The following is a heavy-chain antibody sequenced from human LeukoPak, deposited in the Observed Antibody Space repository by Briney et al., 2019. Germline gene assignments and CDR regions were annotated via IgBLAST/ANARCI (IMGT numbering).Heavy chain of an antibody. D-gene: IGHD3-22*01. CDR3: TTHLYDSSGYYYFLFAFDI. Sequence: GGSLRLSCAASGFTFSNAWMSWVRQAPGKGLEWVGRIKSKTDGGTTDYAAPVKGRFTISRDDSKNTLYLQMNSLKTEDTAVYYCTTHLYDSSGYYYFLFAFDIWGQGTMVTVSS. J-gene: IGHJ3*02. V-gene: IGHV3-15*01. CDR1: GFTFSNAW. CDR2: IKSKTDGGTT.